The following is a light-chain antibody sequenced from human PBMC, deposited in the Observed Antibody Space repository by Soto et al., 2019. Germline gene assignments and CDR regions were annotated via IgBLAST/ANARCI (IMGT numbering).Light chain of an antibody. J-gene: IGKJ1*01. CDR2: DAS. Sequence: IQMTQSPSTLSASVGDRVTITCRASHNIERWMAWYQQKPGKAPSLLIFDASTLHSGVQSRFSGSGSGTDFTLTISSLQPDYFATYYCQQFAISTTFGQGTKVEVK. CDR3: QQFAISTT. CDR1: HNIERW. V-gene: IGKV1-5*01.